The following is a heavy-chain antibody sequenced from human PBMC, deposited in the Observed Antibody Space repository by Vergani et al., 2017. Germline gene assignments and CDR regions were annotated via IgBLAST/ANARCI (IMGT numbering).Heavy chain of an antibody. D-gene: IGHD6-13*01. CDR2: ISYDGSNK. CDR3: ARDYLRYSSSWYYFDY. Sequence: QVQLVESGGGVVQPGRSLRLSCAASGFTFSSYAMHWVRQAPGKGLEWVAVISYDGSNKYYADSVKGRFTISRDNSKNTLYLQMNSLRAEDTAVYYCARDYLRYSSSWYYFDYGGQGTLVTVSS. V-gene: IGHV3-30-3*01. J-gene: IGHJ4*02. CDR1: GFTFSSYA.